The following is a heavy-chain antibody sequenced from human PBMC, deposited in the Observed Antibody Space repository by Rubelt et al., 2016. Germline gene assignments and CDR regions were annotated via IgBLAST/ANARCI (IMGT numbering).Heavy chain of an antibody. V-gene: IGHV4-34*01. CDR3: VSGLIVGTTANNY. D-gene: IGHD1-26*01. J-gene: IGHJ4*02. CDR1: GGSFSGYY. CDR2: ISHSGST. Sequence: QVQLQQWGAGLLKPSETLSLTCAVYGGSFSGYYWSWIRQPPGKGLEWIGEISHSGSTNYNPSLKSRVTISADASKNNFSLRLRSVTAADTAVYYCVSGLIVGTTANNYWGQGTLVTVSS.